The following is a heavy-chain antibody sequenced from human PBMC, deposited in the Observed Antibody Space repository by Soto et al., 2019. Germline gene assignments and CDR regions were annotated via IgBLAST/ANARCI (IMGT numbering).Heavy chain of an antibody. Sequence: SETLSLTCTVSGGSISSGGYYWSWIRQHPGKGLEWIGYIYYSGSTYYNPSLKSRVTISVDTSKNQFSLKLSSVTAADTAVYYCARALLRLGELSLYPNDLHFDYWGQGTLVTVSS. CDR2: IYYSGST. CDR3: ARALLRLGELSLYPNDLHFDY. CDR1: GGSISSGGYY. V-gene: IGHV4-31*03. D-gene: IGHD3-16*02. J-gene: IGHJ4*02.